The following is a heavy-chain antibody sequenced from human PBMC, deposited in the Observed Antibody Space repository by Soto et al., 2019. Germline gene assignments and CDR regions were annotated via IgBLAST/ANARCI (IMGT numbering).Heavy chain of an antibody. J-gene: IGHJ4*02. CDR2: IIPIFGTT. V-gene: IGHV1-69*13. CDR3: VARRYCSNGAYPDYFDY. CDR1: GGTFSNYA. D-gene: IGHD2-8*01. Sequence: SVKVSCKASGGTFSNYAISWVRQAPGQGLEWMGGIIPIFGTTNYPQKSQGRVTITADEPTSTSYMELGSLRSEDTAVYFCVARRYCSNGAYPDYFDYWGQGTLVTVSS.